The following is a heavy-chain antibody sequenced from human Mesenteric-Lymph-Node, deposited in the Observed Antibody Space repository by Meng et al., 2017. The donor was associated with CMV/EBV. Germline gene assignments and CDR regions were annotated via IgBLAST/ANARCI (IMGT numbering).Heavy chain of an antibody. CDR3: ANLVAAAGLAFDY. D-gene: IGHD6-13*01. V-gene: IGHV4-34*01. Sequence: CPVHGGPFSGYSWSWFRQPPGKGLEWIGEINHSGSTNSNPSLKSRVTIPVDTSKNQFSLKLSSVTAADTAVYYCANLVAAAGLAFDYWGQGTLVTVSS. CDR2: INHSGST. CDR1: GGPFSGYS. J-gene: IGHJ4*02.